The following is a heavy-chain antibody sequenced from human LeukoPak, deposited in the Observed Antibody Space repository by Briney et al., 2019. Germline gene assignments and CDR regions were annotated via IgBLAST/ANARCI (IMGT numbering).Heavy chain of an antibody. CDR3: ARDLHRHQGFDP. V-gene: IGHV3-33*01. Sequence: GGSLRLSCAASGXTFTSYGVHWVRQAPGKGLEWVAVIWYDGSDKYYADSVKGRFTISRDNAKDSMYLQMNSLRAEDTAVYYCARDLHRHQGFDPWGQGTLVTVSS. J-gene: IGHJ5*02. CDR2: IWYDGSDK. D-gene: IGHD2-2*01. CDR1: GXTFTSYG.